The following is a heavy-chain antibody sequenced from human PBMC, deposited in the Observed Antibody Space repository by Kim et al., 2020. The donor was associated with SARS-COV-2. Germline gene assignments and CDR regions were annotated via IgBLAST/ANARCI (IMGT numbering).Heavy chain of an antibody. CDR2: ISFGGVT. D-gene: IGHD2-2*01. CDR3: AGICGTTSCSDDY. J-gene: IGHJ4*02. V-gene: IGHV3-23*01. CDR1: GFTFSNYG. Sequence: GGSLRLSCAASGFTFSNYGVSWVRQAPGKGLELVSAISFGGVTDYADSVRGRFTTSRDNPKSTVYLQMNSLRAEDTAVYYCAGICGTTSCSDDYWGQGTLVTVSS.